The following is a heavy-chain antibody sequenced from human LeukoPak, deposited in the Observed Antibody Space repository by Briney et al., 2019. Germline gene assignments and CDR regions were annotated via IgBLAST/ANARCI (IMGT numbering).Heavy chain of an antibody. V-gene: IGHV3-11*06. CDR1: GFTFSDYY. CDR2: ISSSSSYT. Sequence: PGGSLRPSCAASGFTFSDYYMSWIRQAPGKGLEWVSYISSSSSYTNYADSVKGRFTISRDNAKNSLYLQMNSLRAEDTAVYYCARDSRGDGYHYWGQGTLVTVSS. CDR3: ARDSRGDGYHY. J-gene: IGHJ4*02. D-gene: IGHD5-24*01.